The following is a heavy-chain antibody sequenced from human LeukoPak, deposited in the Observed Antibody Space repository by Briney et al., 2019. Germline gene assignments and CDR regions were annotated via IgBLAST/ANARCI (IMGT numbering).Heavy chain of an antibody. CDR2: ISSSSSYI. CDR1: GFTFSSYS. CDR3: ARGGVGSGSSVDY. Sequence: GGSLRLSCAASGFTFSSYSMNWVRQAPGPGLEWVSSISSSSSYIYYEDSVKGRFTISRDNAKNSLYLQMNSLRAEDTAVYYCARGGVGSGSSVDYWGQGTLVTVSS. D-gene: IGHD3-10*01. J-gene: IGHJ4*02. V-gene: IGHV3-21*04.